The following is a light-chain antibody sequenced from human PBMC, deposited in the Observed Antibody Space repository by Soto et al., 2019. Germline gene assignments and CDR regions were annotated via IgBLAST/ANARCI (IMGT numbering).Light chain of an antibody. Sequence: DIPMTQSPSSLSASVGDRDTITCRASQGISNYLAWYQQKPGKVPKLLIYAASTLQSGGPSRFSGSGSGTDFTLTISSLQPEDVATYYCQKYSSAPRTFGQGTKVEIK. CDR1: QGISNY. J-gene: IGKJ1*01. V-gene: IGKV1-27*01. CDR2: AAS. CDR3: QKYSSAPRT.